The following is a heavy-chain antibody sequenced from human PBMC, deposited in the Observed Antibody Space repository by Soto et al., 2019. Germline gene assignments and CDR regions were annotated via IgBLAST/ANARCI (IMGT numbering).Heavy chain of an antibody. Sequence: GGSLRLSCAASGFTFSSYSMNWVRQAPGKGLEWVSSISSSSSYIYYADSVKGRFTISRDNAKNSLYLQMNSLRAEDTAVYYCARVSAAVAGTPDAFDIWGQGTMVTVSS. CDR2: ISSSSSYI. CDR1: GFTFSSYS. CDR3: ARVSAAVAGTPDAFDI. D-gene: IGHD6-19*01. V-gene: IGHV3-21*01. J-gene: IGHJ3*02.